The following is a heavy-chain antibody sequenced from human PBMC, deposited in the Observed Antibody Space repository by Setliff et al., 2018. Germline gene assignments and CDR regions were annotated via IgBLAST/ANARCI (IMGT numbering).Heavy chain of an antibody. D-gene: IGHD6-13*01. CDR1: GFTFSSYW. CDR3: ARDLSSSSWYWNAEYFQH. Sequence: LRLSCAASGFTFSSYWMSWVRQAPGKGLEWVANIKQDGSEKYYVESVKGRFTISRDNAKNSLYLQMNSLRAEDTAVYYCARDLSSSSWYWNAEYFQHWGQGTLVTVSS. CDR2: IKQDGSEK. J-gene: IGHJ1*01. V-gene: IGHV3-7*01.